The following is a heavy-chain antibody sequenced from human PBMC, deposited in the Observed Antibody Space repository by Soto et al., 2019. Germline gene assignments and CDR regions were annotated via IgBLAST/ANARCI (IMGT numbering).Heavy chain of an antibody. CDR2: IYYSGST. CDR1: GGSISTYY. D-gene: IGHD6-13*01. CDR3: ARTPEGYSSSWYWFDP. Sequence: QVQLQESGPGLVKPSETLSLTCTVSGGSISTYYWSWIRQPPGKGLEWIGYIYYSGSTNYNPSLKSRVTISVDTSKNQFSLKLSSVTAADTAVYYCARTPEGYSSSWYWFDPWGQGTLVTVSS. J-gene: IGHJ5*02. V-gene: IGHV4-59*01.